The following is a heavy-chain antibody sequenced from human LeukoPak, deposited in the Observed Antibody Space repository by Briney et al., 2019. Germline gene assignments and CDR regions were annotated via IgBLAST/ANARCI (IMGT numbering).Heavy chain of an antibody. CDR2: FDPEDGET. CDR1: GYTLTELS. Sequence: GASVKVSCKVSGYTLTELSMHWVRQAPGKGLEWMGGFDPEDGETIYAQKFQGRVTTTEDTSTDTAYMELSSLRSEDTAVYYCATTRGLLWFGELDRYYYYGMDVWGQGTTVTVSS. CDR3: ATTRGLLWFGELDRYYYYGMDV. J-gene: IGHJ6*02. V-gene: IGHV1-24*01. D-gene: IGHD3-10*01.